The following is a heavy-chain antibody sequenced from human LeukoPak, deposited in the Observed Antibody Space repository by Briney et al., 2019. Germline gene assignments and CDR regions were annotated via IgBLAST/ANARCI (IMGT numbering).Heavy chain of an antibody. CDR2: INTQGTYT. D-gene: IGHD3-3*01. CDR1: GITFSSYW. CDR3: ARDATIFGVTTRAFDP. Sequence: GGSLRLSCAVSGITFSSYWMHWVRHDPGRGLLWVSRINTQGTYTNYADSVKGRFTISRDNSKNTLYLQMNSLRAEDTAVYYCARDATIFGVTTRAFDPWGQGTLVTVSS. J-gene: IGHJ5*02. V-gene: IGHV3-74*01.